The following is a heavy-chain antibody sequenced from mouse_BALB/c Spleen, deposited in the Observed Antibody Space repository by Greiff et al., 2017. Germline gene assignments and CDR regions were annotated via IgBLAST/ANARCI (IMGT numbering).Heavy chain of an antibody. Sequence: VQGVESGPGLVAPSQSLSITCTVSGFSLTGYGVNWVRQPPGKGLEWLGMIWGDGSTDYNSALKSRLSISKDNSKSQVFLKMNSLQTDDTARYYCARDYGSSPYAMDYWGQGTSVTVSS. V-gene: IGHV2-6-7*01. CDR1: GFSLTGYG. CDR2: IWGDGST. J-gene: IGHJ4*01. D-gene: IGHD1-1*01. CDR3: ARDYGSSPYAMDY.